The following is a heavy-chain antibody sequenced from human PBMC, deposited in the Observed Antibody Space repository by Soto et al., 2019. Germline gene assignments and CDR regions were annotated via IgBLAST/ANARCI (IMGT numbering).Heavy chain of an antibody. D-gene: IGHD3-10*01. Sequence: SVKVSCKASGGTVSSYAITWVLQAPGKGLEWMGVFIPIFVSAHYAPKFQGRITITADESTSTAYMELSGLTSEDTAIYYCARDVSSDTTGFRGYDLWGQGTQVTVSS. CDR1: GGTVSSYA. V-gene: IGHV1-69*13. J-gene: IGHJ4*02. CDR3: ARDVSSDTTGFRGYDL. CDR2: FIPIFVSA.